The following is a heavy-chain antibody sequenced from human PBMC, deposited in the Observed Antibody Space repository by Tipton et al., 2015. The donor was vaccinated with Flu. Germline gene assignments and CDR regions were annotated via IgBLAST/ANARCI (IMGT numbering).Heavy chain of an antibody. V-gene: IGHV4-38-2*01. CDR1: DYSTSSGYY. J-gene: IGHJ4*02. CDR2: ISHTGRT. D-gene: IGHD3-10*01. CDR3: ARSTYYYGSGSSDY. Sequence: PGLVKPSETLSLICAVSDYSTSSGYYWGWIRQPPGKGLEWIGCISHTGRTYYNPSLKSRVTISVDTAKNQFSQRLNSVTASDTAVYYCARSTYYYGSGSSDYWGQGTLVTVPS.